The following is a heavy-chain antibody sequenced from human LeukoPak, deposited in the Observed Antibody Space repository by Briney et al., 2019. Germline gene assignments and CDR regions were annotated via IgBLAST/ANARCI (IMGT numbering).Heavy chain of an antibody. Sequence: PGGSLRLSCAASGFTFSNFAMNWVRQAPGKGLEWVSAISGSGTYYSDSVKGRFTISRDNSKSTVYLQMNSLRVEGTALYYCAKTHGDSLFDLWGRGTLVTVSS. CDR2: ISGSGT. J-gene: IGHJ4*02. CDR3: AKTHGDSLFDL. D-gene: IGHD5-24*01. V-gene: IGHV3-23*01. CDR1: GFTFSNFA.